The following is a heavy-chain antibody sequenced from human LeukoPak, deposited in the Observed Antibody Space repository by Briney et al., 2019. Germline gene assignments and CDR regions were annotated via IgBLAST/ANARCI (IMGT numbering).Heavy chain of an antibody. CDR1: GGSISSGGYY. CDR2: IYYSGST. D-gene: IGHD3-3*01. J-gene: IGHJ3*02. Sequence: PSETLSLTCTVSGGSISSGGYYWSWIRQPPGKGLEWIGYIYYSGSTNYNPSLKSRVTISVDTSKNQFSLKLSSGTAADTAVYYCVRHFWMDDAFDIWGQGTMVTVSS. V-gene: IGHV4-61*08. CDR3: VRHFWMDDAFDI.